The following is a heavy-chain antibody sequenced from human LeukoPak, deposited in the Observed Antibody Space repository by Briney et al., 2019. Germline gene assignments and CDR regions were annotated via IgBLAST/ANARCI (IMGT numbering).Heavy chain of an antibody. D-gene: IGHD1-26*01. CDR1: GFTFSSYS. CDR3: ARRLVGATSPYYFDS. V-gene: IGHV3-21*01. CDR2: ISSSSSYI. J-gene: IGHJ4*02. Sequence: PGGSLRLSCAASGFTFSSYSMNWVRQAPGKGLEWVSSISSSSSYIYYADSVKGRFTISRDNAKNSLYLQMNSLRAEDTAVYYCARRLVGATSPYYFDSWGQGTLVTVSS.